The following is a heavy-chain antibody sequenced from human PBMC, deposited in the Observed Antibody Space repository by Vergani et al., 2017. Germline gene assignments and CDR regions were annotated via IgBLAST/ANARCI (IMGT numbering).Heavy chain of an antibody. J-gene: IGHJ6*02. V-gene: IGHV3-23*01. CDR1: GFTFNHYA. Sequence: EVQLLESGGDLVQPGGSLRLSCAASGFTFNHYAMNWVRQAPGKGLEWVSGISGSGGSTYYAGSVKGRFTISRDSSKNTLYLQMNSLGAGDTALYYCAKANPRNSGYDYLYYYHAMDVWGQGTTVTVSS. CDR2: ISGSGGST. D-gene: IGHD5-12*01. CDR3: AKANPRNSGYDYLYYYHAMDV.